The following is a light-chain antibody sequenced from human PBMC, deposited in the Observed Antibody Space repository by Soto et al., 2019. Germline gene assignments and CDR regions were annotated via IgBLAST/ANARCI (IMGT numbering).Light chain of an antibody. CDR3: QQRSNAWT. CDR2: DAS. J-gene: IGKJ1*01. V-gene: IGKV3-11*01. Sequence: EIVLTQSPATLSLSPGERATLSCRASQSIGNKLGWYQQKPGQAPRLLISDASNRAAGIPGRFSGSGSGTDFTLTIGSLEPEDYAVYYCQQRSNAWTFGQGSKVDIK. CDR1: QSIGNK.